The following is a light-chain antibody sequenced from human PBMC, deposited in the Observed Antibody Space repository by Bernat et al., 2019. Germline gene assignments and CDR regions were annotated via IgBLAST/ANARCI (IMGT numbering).Light chain of an antibody. V-gene: IGLV2-14*03. Sequence: QSALTQPASVSGSPGQSINLPCTGTSSDVGASNYVSWYQQHLGRAPKRMLFDVSNRPSGVSDRFSGSQSGNTASLTISGLRPEDEADYYCSSVSTTSTPVVFGGGTKLTVL. CDR1: SSDVGASNY. J-gene: IGLJ3*02. CDR2: DVS. CDR3: SSVSTTSTPVV.